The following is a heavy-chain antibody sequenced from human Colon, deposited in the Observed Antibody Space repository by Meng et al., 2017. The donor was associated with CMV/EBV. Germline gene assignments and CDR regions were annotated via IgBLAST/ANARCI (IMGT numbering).Heavy chain of an antibody. Sequence: QVQLLSLWVVLALPGGSLRLSGAASGFIFSNYGLHWLRQAPGKGPGWLSFIRADGSKTYYADSVKGRFTISRDNSKNTLYLQMNSLRGDDTAMYYCARDPTVVTPIHWGQGTLVTVSS. CDR3: ARDPTVVTPIH. D-gene: IGHD4-23*01. J-gene: IGHJ4*02. CDR1: GFIFSNYG. V-gene: IGHV3-30*02. CDR2: IRADGSKT.